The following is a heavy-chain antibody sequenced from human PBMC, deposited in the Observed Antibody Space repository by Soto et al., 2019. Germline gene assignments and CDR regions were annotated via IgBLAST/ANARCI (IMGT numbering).Heavy chain of an antibody. CDR2: ISSSGSTI. Sequence: PGGSLRLSCAASGFTFSSYEMNWVRQAPGKGLEWVSYISSSGSTIYYADSVKGRFTISRDNAKNSLYLQMNSMRAEDTAVYYCARVGYCGSTSCHLGYGMDVWGQGTTVTVSS. J-gene: IGHJ6*02. CDR3: ARVGYCGSTSCHLGYGMDV. D-gene: IGHD2-2*01. CDR1: GFTFSSYE. V-gene: IGHV3-48*03.